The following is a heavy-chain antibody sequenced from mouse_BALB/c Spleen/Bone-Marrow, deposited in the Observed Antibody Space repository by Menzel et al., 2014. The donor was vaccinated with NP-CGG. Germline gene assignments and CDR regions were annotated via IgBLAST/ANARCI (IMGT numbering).Heavy chain of an antibody. CDR2: ISGGGSYT. CDR1: GFTFNSYG. Sequence: EVQVEESGGGLVKSGGSLKLSCAASGFTFNSYGMSWVRQTPEKRLEWVASISGGGSYTFYPDSVKGRFTISRDNAKNNLYLQLSSLRSEDTALYYCARHAYYDQTEVSFVYWGQGTLVTVSA. V-gene: IGHV5-9-2*01. CDR3: ARHAYYDQTEVSFVY. J-gene: IGHJ3*01. D-gene: IGHD2-4*01.